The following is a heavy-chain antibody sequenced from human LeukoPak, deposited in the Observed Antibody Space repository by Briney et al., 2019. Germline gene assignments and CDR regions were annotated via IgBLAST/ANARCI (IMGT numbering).Heavy chain of an antibody. J-gene: IGHJ6*02. CDR3: AKVNRGGYGVDV. Sequence: GGSLRLSCAASGFTFSSFGMNWVRQAPGKGLEWVSYISDSSSLTYYADSVKGRFTISRDNAKNSLSLQLNSLRDEDTAVYFCAKVNRGGYGVDVWGQGTTVTVSS. CDR1: GFTFSSFG. CDR2: ISDSSSLT. V-gene: IGHV3-48*02. D-gene: IGHD3-10*01.